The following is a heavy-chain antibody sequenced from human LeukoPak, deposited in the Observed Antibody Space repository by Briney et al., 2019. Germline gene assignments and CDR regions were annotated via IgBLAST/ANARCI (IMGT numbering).Heavy chain of an antibody. D-gene: IGHD1-14*01. CDR1: GFTFRSYA. V-gene: IGHV3-23*01. Sequence: GGSLRLSCAASGFTFRSYAMSWVRQAPGKGLEWVSAISGNCGSTYYADSMKGRFIISRDNSKNTLSLQMNSLRAEDTAIYFCAKQAGHFDYWGQGTLVTVSS. CDR2: ISGNCGST. J-gene: IGHJ4*02. CDR3: AKQAGHFDY.